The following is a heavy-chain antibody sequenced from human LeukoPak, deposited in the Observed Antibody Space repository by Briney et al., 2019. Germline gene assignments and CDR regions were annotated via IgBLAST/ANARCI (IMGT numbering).Heavy chain of an antibody. CDR2: IYYSGIT. V-gene: IGHV4-30-4*01. CDR3: ARTTRHDVVVFDF. J-gene: IGHJ4*02. Sequence: SETLSLTCSVSGDSVNSADYYWSWIRQPPGKGLEWIAYIYYSGITYYSPSLKSRVSISMDKSKDQFPLRLTSVTAADTAVYYCARTTRHDVVVFDFWGQGTLVTVSS. CDR1: GDSVNSADYY. D-gene: IGHD2-21*01.